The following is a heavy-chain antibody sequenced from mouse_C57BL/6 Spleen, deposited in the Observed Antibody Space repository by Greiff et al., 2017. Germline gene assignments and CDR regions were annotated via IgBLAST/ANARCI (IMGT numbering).Heavy chain of an antibody. J-gene: IGHJ1*03. D-gene: IGHD1-1*01. CDR1: GYTFTSYW. CDR2: IHPNSGST. CDR3: ARDPTVVDYWYFDV. V-gene: IGHV1-64*01. Sequence: VQLQQPGAELVKPGASVKLSCKASGYTFTSYWMHWVKQRPGQGLEWIGMIHPNSGSTNYNEKFKSKATLTVDKSSSTAYMQLSSLTSEDSAVYYCARDPTVVDYWYFDVWGTGTTVTVSS.